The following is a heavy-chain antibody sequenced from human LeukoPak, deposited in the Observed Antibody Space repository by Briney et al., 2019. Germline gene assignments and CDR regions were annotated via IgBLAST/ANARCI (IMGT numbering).Heavy chain of an antibody. V-gene: IGHV1-69*13. D-gene: IGHD3-9*01. CDR2: IIPIFGTA. CDR3: ARVALYYDILTGEFDP. J-gene: IGHJ5*02. Sequence: GASVEVSCKASGGTFSSYAISWVRQAPGQGLEWMGGIIPIFGTANYAQKFQGRVTITADESASTAYMELSSLRSEDTAVYYCARVALYYDILTGEFDPWGQGTLVTVSS. CDR1: GGTFSSYA.